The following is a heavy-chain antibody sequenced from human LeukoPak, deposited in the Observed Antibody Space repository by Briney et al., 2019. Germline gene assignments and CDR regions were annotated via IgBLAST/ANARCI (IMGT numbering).Heavy chain of an antibody. Sequence: SETLSLTCAVSGYPSSSGYYWGWIRQPPGKGLEWIGSIHQSGSAYYNPSLKSRLTISVDTSKNQFSLKLSSVTAADTAVYYCATFVGAATTSHIDFWGQGTLVTVSS. V-gene: IGHV4-38-2*01. D-gene: IGHD1-26*01. CDR3: ATFVGAATTSHIDF. CDR2: IHQSGSA. J-gene: IGHJ4*02. CDR1: GYPSSSGYY.